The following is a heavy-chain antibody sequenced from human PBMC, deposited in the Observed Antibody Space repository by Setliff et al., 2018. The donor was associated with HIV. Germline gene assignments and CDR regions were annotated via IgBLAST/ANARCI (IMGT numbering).Heavy chain of an antibody. V-gene: IGHV4-38-2*02. CDR1: GDFFSSGYY. D-gene: IGHD3-10*01. J-gene: IGHJ5*02. CDR2: IYHSGST. Sequence: NPSETLSLTCTVSGDFFSSGYYWGWIRQPPGKGLEWIGSIYHSGSTYYNPSLKSRVTISVDTSKNQFSLKLSSVTAADTAVYYCARLLNYYGNWFDPWGQGTLVTVSS. CDR3: ARLLNYYGNWFDP.